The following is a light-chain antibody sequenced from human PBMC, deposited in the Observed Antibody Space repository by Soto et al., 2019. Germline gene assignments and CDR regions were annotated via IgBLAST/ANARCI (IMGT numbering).Light chain of an antibody. V-gene: IGKV3-15*01. CDR1: QNVYNK. CDR3: QQYHNWPVT. J-gene: IGKJ4*01. CDR2: GAS. Sequence: EIVMTQSPATLSVSPVERVTFSCRASQNVYNKLAWYQHKPGQAPRLLISGASTGATGVPPRFSGSGSGTDFTLTVNSLQSEDIAVYYCQQYHNWPVTFGGGTKVEIK.